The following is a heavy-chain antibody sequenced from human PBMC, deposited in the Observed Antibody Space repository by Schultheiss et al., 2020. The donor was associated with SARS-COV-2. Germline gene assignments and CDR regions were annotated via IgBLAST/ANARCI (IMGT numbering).Heavy chain of an antibody. CDR2: INHSGST. Sequence: SETLSLTCAVYGGSFSGYYWSWIRQPPGKGLEWIGEINHSGSTNYNPSLKSRVTISVDTSKNQFSLKLSSVTAEDTAVYYCARGVYGSGWEVCAFDIWGQGTMVTVSS. CDR3: ARGVYGSGWEVCAFDI. CDR1: GGSFSGYY. D-gene: IGHD3-10*01. J-gene: IGHJ3*02. V-gene: IGHV4-34*01.